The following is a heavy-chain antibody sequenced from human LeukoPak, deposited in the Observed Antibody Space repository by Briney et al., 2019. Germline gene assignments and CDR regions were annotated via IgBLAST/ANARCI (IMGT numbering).Heavy chain of an antibody. Sequence: PSETLSLTCAVSGGSISSSNWWSWVRQPPGKGLEWIGETYHSGSTNYNPSLKSRVTISVDKSKNQFSLKLSSVTAADTAVYYCARKQGYDFWSGYYSYFDYWGQGTLVTVSS. V-gene: IGHV4-4*02. CDR2: TYHSGST. J-gene: IGHJ4*02. CDR1: GGSISSSNW. D-gene: IGHD3-3*01. CDR3: ARKQGYDFWSGYYSYFDY.